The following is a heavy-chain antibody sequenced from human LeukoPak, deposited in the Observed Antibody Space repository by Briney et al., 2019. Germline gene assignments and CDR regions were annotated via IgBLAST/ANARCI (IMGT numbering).Heavy chain of an antibody. Sequence: ASVKVSCKASGYTFTGYYMHWVRQAPGQGLEWMGWINPNSGGTNYAQKFQGRVTMTRDTSISTAYMELSRLRSDDTAVYYCARDSFNPILNYYDNGGEWGQGTLVTVSS. CDR1: GYTFTGYY. V-gene: IGHV1-2*02. J-gene: IGHJ4*02. D-gene: IGHD3-22*01. CDR3: ARDSFNPILNYYDNGGE. CDR2: INPNSGGT.